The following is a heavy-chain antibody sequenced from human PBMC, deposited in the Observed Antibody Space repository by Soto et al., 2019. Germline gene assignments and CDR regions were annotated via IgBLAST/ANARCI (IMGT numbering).Heavy chain of an antibody. CDR1: GFSFTTYG. V-gene: IGHV3-33*01. Sequence: QVQLVESGGGWVQPGRSLRLSCAATGFSFTTYGMHWVRQAPGKGLEWVAVIGYDGNNKYYADSVEGRFTISRDNSKNTVYLQMKSVRGDDTAVYYCARGGVTGIVGIFGSPLDIWGQGTVVTVS. CDR3: ARGGVTGIVGIFGSPLDI. CDR2: IGYDGNNK. J-gene: IGHJ3*02. D-gene: IGHD1-1*01.